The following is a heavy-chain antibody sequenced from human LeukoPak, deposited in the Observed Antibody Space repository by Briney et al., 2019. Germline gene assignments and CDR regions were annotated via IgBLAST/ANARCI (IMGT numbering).Heavy chain of an antibody. D-gene: IGHD3-22*01. Sequence: PGGSPRLSCAASGFTFDDYGMSWVRQAPGKGLEWVSGINWNGGSTGYADSVKGRFTISRDNAKNSLYLQMNSLRAEDTALYYCARALPYYDSSGYCDYWGQGTLVTVSS. CDR2: INWNGGST. CDR3: ARALPYYDSSGYCDY. V-gene: IGHV3-20*04. J-gene: IGHJ4*02. CDR1: GFTFDDYG.